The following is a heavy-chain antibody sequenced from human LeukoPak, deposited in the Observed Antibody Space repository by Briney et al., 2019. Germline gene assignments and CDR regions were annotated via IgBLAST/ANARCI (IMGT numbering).Heavy chain of an antibody. D-gene: IGHD2-21*01. J-gene: IGHJ4*02. CDR3: ARLPLSYCGGDCYFG. CDR2: ISTGSSTI. Sequence: GGSLRLSCAASGFTFSGYSMNWVRQAPGKGLEWVSYISTGSSTIYYADSVKGRFTISRDNAKNSLYLQMNSLRDEDTAVYYCARLPLSYCGGDCYFGWGQGTLVTVSS. CDR1: GFTFSGYS. V-gene: IGHV3-48*02.